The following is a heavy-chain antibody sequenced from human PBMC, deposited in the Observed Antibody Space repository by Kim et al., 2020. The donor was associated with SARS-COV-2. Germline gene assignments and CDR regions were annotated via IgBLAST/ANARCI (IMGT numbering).Heavy chain of an antibody. CDR1: GGTFSSYA. V-gene: IGHV1-69*13. D-gene: IGHD4-17*01. CDR3: ARVGTTVVTNYYYGMDV. J-gene: IGHJ6*02. CDR2: IIPIFGTA. Sequence: SVKVSCKASGGTFSSYAISWVRQAPGQGLEWMGGIIPIFGTANYAQKFQGRVTITADESTSTAYMELSSLRSEDTAVYYCARVGTTVVTNYYYGMDVWGQGTTVTVSS.